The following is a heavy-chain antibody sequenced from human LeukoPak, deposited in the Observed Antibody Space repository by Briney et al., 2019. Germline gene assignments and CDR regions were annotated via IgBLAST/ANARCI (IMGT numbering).Heavy chain of an antibody. V-gene: IGHV1-24*01. CDR2: FDPEDGET. CDR3: ATMIAVASPFDY. CDR1: GYTLTELS. J-gene: IGHJ4*02. Sequence: ASVKVSCKVSGYTLTELSMHWVRQAPGKGLEWMGGFDPEDGETIYAQKFQGRVTMTEDTSTDTAYMELRSLRSEDTAVYYCATMIAVASPFDYWGQGTLVTVSS. D-gene: IGHD6-19*01.